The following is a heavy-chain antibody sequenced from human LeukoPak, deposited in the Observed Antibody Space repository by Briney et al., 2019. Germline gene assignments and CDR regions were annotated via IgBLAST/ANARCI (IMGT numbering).Heavy chain of an antibody. CDR3: ARTKLHRHYDSSGAYFDY. Sequence: SETLSLTCAVYGGSFSGYYWSWIRQPPGKGLEWIGEINHSGSTNYNPSLKSRVTISVDTSKNQFSLKLSSVTAADTAVYYCARTKLHRHYDSSGAYFDYWGQGTLVTVSS. J-gene: IGHJ4*02. D-gene: IGHD3-22*01. V-gene: IGHV4-34*01. CDR2: INHSGST. CDR1: GGSFSGYY.